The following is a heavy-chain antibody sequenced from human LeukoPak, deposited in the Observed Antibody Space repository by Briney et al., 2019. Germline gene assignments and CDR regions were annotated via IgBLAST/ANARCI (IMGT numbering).Heavy chain of an antibody. J-gene: IGHJ6*03. CDR2: IKQDGSEK. Sequence: PGGSLRLSWAAAGFTSSSYWMSWVRQAPGKVLEWVANIKQDGSEKYYVDSVKGRFTIYRDNAKNSLYLQMNSLSAEETDVYYCAREAFHDYGPSYMDVWGKGTTVTVSS. V-gene: IGHV3-7*01. D-gene: IGHD4-17*01. CDR3: AREAFHDYGPSYMDV. CDR1: GFTSSSYW.